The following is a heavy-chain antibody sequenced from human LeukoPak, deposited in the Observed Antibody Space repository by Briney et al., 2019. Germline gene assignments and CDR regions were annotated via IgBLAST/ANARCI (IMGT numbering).Heavy chain of an antibody. D-gene: IGHD5-18*01. CDR1: GYTFTGYY. V-gene: IGHV1-2*02. Sequence: ASVKVSCTASGYTFTGYYMHWVRQAPGQGLEWMGWINPNSGGTNYAQKFQGRATMTRDTSISTAYMDLSGLRPDDTAVYYCAREGSGYTYGRGSYFDYWGHGILVTVSS. J-gene: IGHJ4*01. CDR2: INPNSGGT. CDR3: AREGSGYTYGRGSYFDY.